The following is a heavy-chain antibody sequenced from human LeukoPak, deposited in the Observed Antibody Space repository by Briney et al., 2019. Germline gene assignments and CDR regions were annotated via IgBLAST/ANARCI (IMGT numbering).Heavy chain of an antibody. Sequence: GGSLRLSCAASGFTFSSYWMHWVRQAPGKGLVWVSRTNSDGSSTSYADSVKGRFTISRDNAKNTLYLQMNSLRAEDTAVYYCASDGAADNWFDPWGQGTLVTVSS. J-gene: IGHJ5*02. D-gene: IGHD6-13*01. CDR2: TNSDGSST. CDR3: ASDGAADNWFDP. CDR1: GFTFSSYW. V-gene: IGHV3-74*01.